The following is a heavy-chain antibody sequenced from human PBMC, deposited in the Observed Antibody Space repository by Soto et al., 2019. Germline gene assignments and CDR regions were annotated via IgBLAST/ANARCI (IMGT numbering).Heavy chain of an antibody. CDR3: ARGITMVRGAQNWSDP. Sequence: PSETLSLTCAVSGYSISSGYYWGWIRQPPGKGLEWIGSIYHSGSTYYNPSLKSRVTISVDTSKNQFSLKLSSVTAADTAVYYCARGITMVRGAQNWSDPWGQGTLVTVSS. D-gene: IGHD3-10*01. CDR2: IYHSGST. J-gene: IGHJ5*02. CDR1: GYSISSGYY. V-gene: IGHV4-38-2*01.